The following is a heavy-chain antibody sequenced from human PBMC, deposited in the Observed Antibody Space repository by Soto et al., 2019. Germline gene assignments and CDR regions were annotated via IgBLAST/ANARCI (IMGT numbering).Heavy chain of an antibody. CDR3: AREAYSYGYFDY. CDR1: GFTFTTYW. CDR2: INSQGRNT. Sequence: EVPLVESGGGLVQPGGSLRLSCAASGFTFTTYWMHWVRQAPGKGLEWVSRINSQGRNTNYADSVKGRFTFSRDNAKNTVYLEMNSLSVDDPAVYYCAREAYSYGYFDYWGQGAVVTVSS. J-gene: IGHJ4*02. V-gene: IGHV3-74*01. D-gene: IGHD5-18*01.